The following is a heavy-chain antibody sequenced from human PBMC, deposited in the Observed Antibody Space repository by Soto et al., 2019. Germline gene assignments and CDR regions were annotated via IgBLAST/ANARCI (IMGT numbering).Heavy chain of an antibody. CDR2: INHSGST. CDR3: ARGPTYYYDSSGVP. D-gene: IGHD3-22*01. CDR1: GGSFSGYY. J-gene: IGHJ5*02. V-gene: IGHV4-34*01. Sequence: SETLSLTCAVYGGSFSGYYWSWIRQPPGKGLEWIGEINHSGSTNYNPSLKSRVTISVDTSKNQFSLKLSSVTAADTAVYYCARGPTYYYDSSGVPWGQGTQVTVSS.